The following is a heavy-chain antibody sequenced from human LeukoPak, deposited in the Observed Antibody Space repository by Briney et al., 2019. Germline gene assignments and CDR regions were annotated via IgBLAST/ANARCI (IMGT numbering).Heavy chain of an antibody. J-gene: IGHJ4*02. CDR2: IYYSGST. Sequence: SETLSLTCTVSGGSISSGGYYWSWIRQLPGKGLECIGFIYYSGSTFYNPSLKSRVTISIDTSKNQFSLKLNSVTPEDTAVYYCARFLGIGSQRYYFDSWGQGTLVTVSS. D-gene: IGHD6-19*01. CDR3: ARFLGIGSQRYYFDS. CDR1: GGSISSGGYY. V-gene: IGHV4-31*03.